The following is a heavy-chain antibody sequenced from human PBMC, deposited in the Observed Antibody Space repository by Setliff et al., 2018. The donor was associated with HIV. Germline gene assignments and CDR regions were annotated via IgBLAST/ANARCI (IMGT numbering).Heavy chain of an antibody. CDR3: ARRNRIGSTNGLFDT. D-gene: IGHD2-2*01. J-gene: IGHJ5*02. CDR1: GYTFMNYW. CDR2: IYPGDFET. Sequence: PGESLKISCKASGYTFMNYWIGWVRQVPGKGLEWVGIIYPGDFETRYGPSFRGQVTISVQKSLNTAYLQWTVLKASDTAMYYCARRNRIGSTNGLFDTWGQGTLVTVSS. V-gene: IGHV5-51*01.